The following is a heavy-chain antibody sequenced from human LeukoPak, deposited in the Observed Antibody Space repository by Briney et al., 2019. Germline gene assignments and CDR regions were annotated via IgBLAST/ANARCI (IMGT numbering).Heavy chain of an antibody. D-gene: IGHD4-17*01. Sequence: SESLSLTCTVSGGSITTYYWSWIRQPPGKALEWIGYVFYSGRTDYNPSLKSRVTMSIDTSKNQFSLNLRTVTAADTAVYYCARSSSGLDYGDYYFDYWGRGTLVTVFS. V-gene: IGHV4-59*01. CDR3: ARSSSGLDYGDYYFDY. CDR1: GGSITTYY. CDR2: VFYSGRT. J-gene: IGHJ4*02.